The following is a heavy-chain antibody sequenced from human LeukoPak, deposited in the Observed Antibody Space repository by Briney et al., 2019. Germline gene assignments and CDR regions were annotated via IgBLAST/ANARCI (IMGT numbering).Heavy chain of an antibody. CDR3: ASDYGDHTGAFQH. CDR2: IYYSGST. CDR1: GGSISSGDYY. D-gene: IGHD4-17*01. V-gene: IGHV4-30-4*01. J-gene: IGHJ1*01. Sequence: SETLSLTCTVSGGSISSGDYYWRWIRQPPGKGLEWIGYIYYSGSTYYNPSLKSRVTISVDTSKNQFSLKLSSVTAADTAVYYCASDYGDHTGAFQHWGQGTLVTVSS.